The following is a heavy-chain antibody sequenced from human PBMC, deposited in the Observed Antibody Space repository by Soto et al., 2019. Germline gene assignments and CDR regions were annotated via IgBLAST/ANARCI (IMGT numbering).Heavy chain of an antibody. CDR3: ASISGTTVTTTIIDY. CDR2: IIPIFGTA. J-gene: IGHJ4*02. CDR1: GGTFSSYA. V-gene: IGHV1-69*13. D-gene: IGHD4-17*01. Sequence: SVKVSCKASGGTFSSYAISWVRQAPGQGLEWMGGIIPIFGTANYAQKFQGRVTITADESTSTAYMELSSLRSEDTAVYYCASISGTTVTTTIIDYWGQGTLVTVSS.